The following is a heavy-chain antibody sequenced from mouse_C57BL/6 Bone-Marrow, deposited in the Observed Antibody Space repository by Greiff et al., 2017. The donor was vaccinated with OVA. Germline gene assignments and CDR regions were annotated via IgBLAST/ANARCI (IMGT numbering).Heavy chain of an antibody. CDR3: ARSSYDFFDD. V-gene: IGHV1-59*01. CDR2: IDPSDSYT. CDR1: GYTFTSYW. Sequence: VQLQQPGAELVRPGTSVKLSCKASGYTFTSYWMHWVKQRPGQGLEWIGVIDPSDSYTNYNQKFKGKATLTVDTSSSTAYMQLSSLTSEDSAVYYCARSSYDFFDDWGQGTTLTVSS. D-gene: IGHD2-4*01. J-gene: IGHJ2*01.